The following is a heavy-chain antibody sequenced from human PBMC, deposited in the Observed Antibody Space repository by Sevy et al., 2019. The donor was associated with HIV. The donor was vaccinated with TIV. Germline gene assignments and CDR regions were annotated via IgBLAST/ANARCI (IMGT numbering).Heavy chain of an antibody. Sequence: GSLSLTCTVSGGSISAYYWSWIRQPPGKPLEYIGYIYYTGSTNYNPSLKSRVTISVDTSKNQFSLKLNSVTAADTAVYFWARAPPVRSGDDSLNWFDPWGQGTLVTVSS. V-gene: IGHV4-59*01. CDR1: GGSISAYY. D-gene: IGHD5-12*01. J-gene: IGHJ5*02. CDR2: IYYTGST. CDR3: ARAPPVRSGDDSLNWFDP.